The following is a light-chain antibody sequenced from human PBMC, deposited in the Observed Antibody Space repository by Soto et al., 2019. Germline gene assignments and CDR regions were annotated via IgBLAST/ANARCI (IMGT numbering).Light chain of an antibody. CDR1: QSVSRN. CDR2: GAP. CDR3: QQYNNWPLLT. J-gene: IGKJ4*01. V-gene: IGKV3D-15*01. Sequence: EIVMTQFPATLSVSPGERATLSCRASQSVSRNLAWYQQKPGQAPRLLIYGAPARATGIPARFSGSGSGTEFTLTISSLQSEDFAVYYCQQYNNWPLLTFGGGTKVEIK.